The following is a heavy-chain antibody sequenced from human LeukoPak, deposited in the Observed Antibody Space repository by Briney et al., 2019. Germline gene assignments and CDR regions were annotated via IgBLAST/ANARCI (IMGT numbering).Heavy chain of an antibody. D-gene: IGHD3-22*01. CDR3: ARGRSGDYSYSYYYMDV. CDR2: IYSGGIT. V-gene: IGHV3-53*01. J-gene: IGHJ6*03. CDR1: GFTVSSNY. Sequence: GGSLRLSCAASGFTVSSNYMSWVRQAPGKGLEWVAFIYSGGITNYADSVKGRFAISRDNSKNTLYLQMNSLRAEDTAVYYCARGRSGDYSYSYYYMDVWGKGTTVTVSS.